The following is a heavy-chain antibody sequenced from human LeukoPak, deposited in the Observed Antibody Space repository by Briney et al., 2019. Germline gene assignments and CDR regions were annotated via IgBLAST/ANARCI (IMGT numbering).Heavy chain of an antibody. CDR1: GGSISSSSSIC. D-gene: IGHD4-23*01. Sequence: PSETLSLTCAVSGGSISSSSSICWTWVRQPPGKGLEWIGEIYDSGATNYNPSLKSRVTMLLDKSKNQFSLKLNSATAADTAVYYCARNGGNSDYDYWGQGTLVTVSA. V-gene: IGHV4-4*02. CDR3: ARNGGNSDYDY. CDR2: IYDSGAT. J-gene: IGHJ4*02.